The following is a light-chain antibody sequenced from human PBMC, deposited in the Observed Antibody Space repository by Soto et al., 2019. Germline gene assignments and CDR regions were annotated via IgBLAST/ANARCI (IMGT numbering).Light chain of an antibody. CDR1: SSDVGYYNL. CDR2: EGS. Sequence: QSALTQPASVSGSPGQSITISCTGSSSDVGYYNLVSWYQQHPGKAPKLMIYEGSKRPSGVSNRFSGSKSGNTASLTISGLQAEDEADYYCCSYARGPTDVFGAGTKLTVL. CDR3: CSYARGPTDV. V-gene: IGLV2-23*01. J-gene: IGLJ1*01.